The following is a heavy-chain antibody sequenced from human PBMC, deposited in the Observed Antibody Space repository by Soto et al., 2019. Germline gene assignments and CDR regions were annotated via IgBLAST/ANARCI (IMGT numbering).Heavy chain of an antibody. Sequence: ASVKVSCKASGYIFINYGITWVRQAPGQGLEWMGWISGYNGNTKYADKLQGRVTMTTDTSTTTAHMELRSLRSDDTAVYYCARDEVPAANWLDRWGQGTQVTVSS. J-gene: IGHJ5*02. CDR1: GYIFINYG. D-gene: IGHD2-2*01. CDR3: ARDEVPAANWLDR. CDR2: ISGYNGNT. V-gene: IGHV1-18*01.